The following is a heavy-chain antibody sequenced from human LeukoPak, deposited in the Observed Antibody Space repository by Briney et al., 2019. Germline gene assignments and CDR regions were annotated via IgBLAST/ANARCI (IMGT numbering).Heavy chain of an antibody. D-gene: IGHD2-15*01. J-gene: IGHJ4*02. CDR3: ARGGGYYPIDY. Sequence: GGSLRLSCAASGFTFSSYTMNWVRQAPGKGLEWLSYISSSGSTIYYADSVKGRFTISRDTSKNTLYLQVNSLRAEDTAVYYCARGGGYYPIDYWGQGTLVTVSS. V-gene: IGHV3-48*01. CDR2: ISSSGSTI. CDR1: GFTFSSYT.